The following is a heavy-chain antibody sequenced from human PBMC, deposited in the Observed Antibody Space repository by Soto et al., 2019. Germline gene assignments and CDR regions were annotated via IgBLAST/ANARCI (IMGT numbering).Heavy chain of an antibody. Sequence: SETLSLTCTVSGGSVSSGSYYWSWIRQPPGKGLEWIGYIYYSGSTNYNPSLKSRVTISVDTSKNQFSLKLSSVTAADTAVYYCARAPSYCISTSCYGYYYGMDVWGQGTTVTVSS. V-gene: IGHV4-61*01. CDR2: IYYSGST. CDR3: ARAPSYCISTSCYGYYYGMDV. D-gene: IGHD2-2*01. CDR1: GGSVSSGSYY. J-gene: IGHJ6*02.